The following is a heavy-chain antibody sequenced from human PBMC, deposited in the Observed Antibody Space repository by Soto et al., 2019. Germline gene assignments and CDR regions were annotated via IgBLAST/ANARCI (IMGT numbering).Heavy chain of an antibody. D-gene: IGHD6-19*01. J-gene: IGHJ6*02. V-gene: IGHV4-61*01. CDR1: GGSVSSGSYC. Sequence: SETLSLTCTVSGGSVSSGSYCWSWIRQPPGKGLEWIGYIYYSGSTNYNPSLKSRVTISVDTSKNQFSLKLSSVTAADTAVYYCARASYSSALDYYGMDVWGQGTTVTVS. CDR2: IYYSGST. CDR3: ARASYSSALDYYGMDV.